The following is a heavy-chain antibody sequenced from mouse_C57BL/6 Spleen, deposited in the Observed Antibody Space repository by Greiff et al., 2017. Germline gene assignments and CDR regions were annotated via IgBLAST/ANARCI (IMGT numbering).Heavy chain of an antibody. V-gene: IGHV5-17*01. CDR2: ISSGSSTI. D-gene: IGHD1-1*01. CDR1: GFTFSDYG. CDR3: ARGGIYYGSSSFAY. Sequence: EVQVVESGGGLVKPGGSLKLSCAASGFTFSDYGMHWVRQAPEKGLERVAYISSGSSTIYYADTVKGRFTISRDNAKNTLFLQMTSLRSEDTAMYYCARGGIYYGSSSFAYWGQGTLVTVSA. J-gene: IGHJ3*01.